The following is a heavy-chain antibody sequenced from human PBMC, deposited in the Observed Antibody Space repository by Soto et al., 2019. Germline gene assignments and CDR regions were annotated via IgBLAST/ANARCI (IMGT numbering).Heavy chain of an antibody. D-gene: IGHD7-27*01. CDR1: GFSLSTSGVG. CDR3: AHSALGIPTRETTTAFDI. CDR2: IYWDDDK. Sequence: SGPTLVKPTQTLTLTCTFSGFSLSTSGVGVGWIRQPPGKALEWLALIYWDDDKRYSPSLKSRLTITKDTSKNQVVLTMTNMDPVDTATYYCAHSALGIPTRETTTAFDIWGQGTMVTVSS. J-gene: IGHJ3*02. V-gene: IGHV2-5*02.